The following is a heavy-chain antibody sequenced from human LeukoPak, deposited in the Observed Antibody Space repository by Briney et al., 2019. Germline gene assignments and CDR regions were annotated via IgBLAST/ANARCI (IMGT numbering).Heavy chain of an antibody. J-gene: IGHJ4*02. CDR1: GFTFSRYA. CDR3: AKDSSSWHAPFDY. V-gene: IGHV3-30-3*01. D-gene: IGHD6-13*01. Sequence: QAGGSLRLTCAASGFTFSRYAMHWVRQAPGKGLEWVALISYDYTNQYYADSVKGRFTISRDNAKNTLYLQMNSLRAEDTAVYYCAKDSSSWHAPFDYWGQGTLVTVSS. CDR2: ISYDYTNQ.